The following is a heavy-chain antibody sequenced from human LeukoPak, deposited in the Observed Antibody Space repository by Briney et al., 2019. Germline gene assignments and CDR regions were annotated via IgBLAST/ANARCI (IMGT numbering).Heavy chain of an antibody. Sequence: PGGSLRLSCAASGFTFSSYAMSWVRQAPGKGLEWVSAISGSGGSTYYADSVKGRFTISRDNSKNTLYLQMNSLRAEDTAVYYCAEDATALSSSWYNWFDPWGQGTLVTVSS. CDR1: GFTFSSYA. CDR3: AEDATALSSSWYNWFDP. V-gene: IGHV3-23*01. D-gene: IGHD6-13*01. CDR2: ISGSGGST. J-gene: IGHJ5*02.